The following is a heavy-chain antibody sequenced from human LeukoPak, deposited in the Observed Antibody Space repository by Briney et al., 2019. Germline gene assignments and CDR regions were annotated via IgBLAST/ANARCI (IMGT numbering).Heavy chain of an antibody. CDR2: ISGGGGST. CDR1: EFTFSNYA. J-gene: IGHJ4*02. V-gene: IGHV3-23*01. Sequence: GGSLRLSCAASEFTFSNYAMNWVRQAPGKGLEWVSGISGGGGSTYYADSVKGRFTISRDNSKNTLYLQMNSLRAEDTAVYYCAKGPSYGDLDSWGQGTLVTVSS. D-gene: IGHD4-17*01. CDR3: AKGPSYGDLDS.